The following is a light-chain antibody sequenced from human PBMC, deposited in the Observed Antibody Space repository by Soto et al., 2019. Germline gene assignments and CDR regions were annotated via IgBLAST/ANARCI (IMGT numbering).Light chain of an antibody. CDR3: MQTTHWPYT. Sequence: DVVLTQSPLSLPVTPGQPASISCRSSQSLVHSSGNTYLNWFLQRPGQSPRRLIYKVSTRDSGVPDRFSGSGSDTDFTLNISRVEAEYVGIYYCMQTTHWPYTFGQGTKLEIK. CDR2: KVS. J-gene: IGKJ2*01. V-gene: IGKV2-30*02. CDR1: QSLVHSSGNTY.